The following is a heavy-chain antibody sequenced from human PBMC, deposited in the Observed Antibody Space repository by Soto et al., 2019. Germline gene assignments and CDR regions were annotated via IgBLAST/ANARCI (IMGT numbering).Heavy chain of an antibody. CDR1: GFTFSTYA. CDR2: ISDSGDRT. Sequence: EVQLLESGGGLVQPGGSLRLSCGASGFTFSTYAMSWVRQAPGKGLERVSGISDSGDRTYHADSVKGRFTISRDKSKNTLFLQMFNLRVEDTATYYCAKGFCSYWSYFDYWGQGDLVIVSS. J-gene: IGHJ4*02. D-gene: IGHD1-26*01. CDR3: AKGFCSYWSYFDY. V-gene: IGHV3-23*01.